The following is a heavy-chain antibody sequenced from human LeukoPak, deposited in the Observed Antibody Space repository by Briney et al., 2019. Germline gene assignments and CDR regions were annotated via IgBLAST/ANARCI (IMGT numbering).Heavy chain of an antibody. CDR2: IYYSGST. Sequence: PSETLSLTRTVSGGSISSYYWSWIRQPPGKGLEWIGYIYYSGSTNYNPSLKSRVTISVDTSKNQFSLKLSSVTAADTAVYYCARHSSSWYWFDPWGQGTLVTVSS. CDR3: ARHSSSWYWFDP. D-gene: IGHD6-13*01. CDR1: GGSISSYY. V-gene: IGHV4-59*08. J-gene: IGHJ5*02.